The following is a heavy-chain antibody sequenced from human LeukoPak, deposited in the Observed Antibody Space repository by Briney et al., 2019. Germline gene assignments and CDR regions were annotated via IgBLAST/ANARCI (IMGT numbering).Heavy chain of an antibody. CDR1: GGSFTSYY. J-gene: IGHJ2*01. V-gene: IGHV4-59*01. CDR2: IYYSGSNSGST. D-gene: IGHD1-26*01. Sequence: SVTLSLTCTMSGGSFTSYYWSWIRQPPGKGLEWIGYIYYSGSNSGSTNYHPSLKSRVTISLDTSKNLYSLKLRSVTAADTAVYYCARRAIVDWYFDLWGRGTLVTVSS. CDR3: ARRAIVDWYFDL.